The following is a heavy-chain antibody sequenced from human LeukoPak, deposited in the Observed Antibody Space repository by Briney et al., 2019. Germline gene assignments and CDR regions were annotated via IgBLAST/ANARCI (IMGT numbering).Heavy chain of an antibody. CDR3: ARQNDYTNPVVWFDP. Sequence: SETLFLTCTVSGGSISSHTYYWGWIRQPPGKGLEWIGGIYYRGSTIYNPSLKSRVTISVDTSKNQFSLKVRSVTAADTAVYYCARQNDYTNPVVWFDPWGQGTLVTVSS. V-gene: IGHV4-39*01. CDR1: GGSISSHTYY. D-gene: IGHD4-11*01. J-gene: IGHJ5*02. CDR2: IYYRGST.